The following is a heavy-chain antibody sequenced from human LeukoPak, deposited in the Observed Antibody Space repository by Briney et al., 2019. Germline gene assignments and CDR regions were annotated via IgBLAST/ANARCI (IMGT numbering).Heavy chain of an antibody. V-gene: IGHV4-59*08. J-gene: IGHJ1*01. D-gene: IGHD1-26*01. CDR1: GGSISSYY. Sequence: PSETLSLTCTVSGGSISSYYWSWIRQPPGKGLEWIGYIYYSGSTNYNPSLKSRVTISVDTSKNQFSLKLSSVTAADTAVYYCARHVGATLSLQHWSQGTLVTVSS. CDR2: IYYSGST. CDR3: ARHVGATLSLQH.